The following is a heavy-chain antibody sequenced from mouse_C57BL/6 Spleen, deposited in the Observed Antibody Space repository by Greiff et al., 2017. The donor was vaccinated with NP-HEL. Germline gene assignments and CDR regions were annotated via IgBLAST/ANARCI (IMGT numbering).Heavy chain of an antibody. CDR1: GFTFSDYG. J-gene: IGHJ3*01. D-gene: IGHD2-4*01. CDR2: ISSGSSTI. Sequence: EVQLVESGGGLVKPGGSLKLSCAASGFTFSDYGMHWVRQAPEKGLEWVAYISSGSSTIYYADTVKGRFTISRDNAKNTLFLQMTSLRSEDTAMYYCARERDYDVEGFAYWGQGTLVTVSA. CDR3: ARERDYDVEGFAY. V-gene: IGHV5-17*01.